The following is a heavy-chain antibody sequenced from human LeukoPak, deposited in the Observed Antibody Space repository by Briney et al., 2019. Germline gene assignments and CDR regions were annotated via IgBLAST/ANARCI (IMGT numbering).Heavy chain of an antibody. D-gene: IGHD6-19*01. CDR2: MRPTDAYT. CDR1: GFGLTNNY. CDR3: VREGAVALKHFDL. V-gene: IGHV1-46*01. J-gene: IGHJ4*02. Sequence: ASVKVSCKAFGFGLTNNYMHWVRQAPGQGLEWMGYMRPTDAYTGYAPKFQGRVTVTRDTSTNTLYMELSSLGSDDTAVYYCVREGAVALKHFDLWGQGTLLTVSS.